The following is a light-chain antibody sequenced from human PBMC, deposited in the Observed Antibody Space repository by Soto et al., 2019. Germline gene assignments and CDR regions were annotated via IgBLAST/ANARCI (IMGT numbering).Light chain of an antibody. CDR3: QSYDSSLSVS. V-gene: IGLV1-40*01. J-gene: IGLJ2*01. Sequence: QSVLTQPPSVSGAPGQRVTISCTGSSSNIGADYDVHWYQQLPGTAPKLLIYGNSNRPSGVPDRFSGSKSGTSASLAITGLQAEDEADYYCQSYDSSLSVSFGGGTKLTVL. CDR2: GNS. CDR1: SSNIGADYD.